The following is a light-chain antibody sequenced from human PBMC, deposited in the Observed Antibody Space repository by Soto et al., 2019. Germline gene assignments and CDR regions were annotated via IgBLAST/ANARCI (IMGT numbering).Light chain of an antibody. CDR3: LQYQSYWT. V-gene: IGKV1-5*03. CDR2: QAS. CDR1: QSISRQ. Sequence: DIQMTQSPSTLSASVGDRVSITCRASQSISRQLAWYQQKPGKAPNLLIYQASNLETGVPSRFTGSGSGTEFTITISSLQPDALATYYCLQYQSYWTFGQGTKVEVK. J-gene: IGKJ1*01.